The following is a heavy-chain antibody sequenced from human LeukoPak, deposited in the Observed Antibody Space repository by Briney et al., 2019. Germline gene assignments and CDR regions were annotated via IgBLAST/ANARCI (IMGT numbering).Heavy chain of an antibody. CDR3: ARLNFRGGEALHFDS. Sequence: SETLSLTCSVSGGSLANYYWGWIRQPPGKGLEFIGYIHSDGTTNYDSSLQSRVAISLDTSKIQFSLRLYSVTAADTALYFCARLNFRGGEALHFDSWGQGTLVTVSS. J-gene: IGHJ4*02. V-gene: IGHV4-4*09. CDR1: GGSLANYY. D-gene: IGHD3-16*01. CDR2: IHSDGTT.